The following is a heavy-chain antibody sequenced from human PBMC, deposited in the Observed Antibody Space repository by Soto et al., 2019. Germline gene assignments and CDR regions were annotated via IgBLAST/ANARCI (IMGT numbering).Heavy chain of an antibody. J-gene: IGHJ6*02. Sequence: QVQLVQSGAEVKKPGSSVKVSCKASGGTFSSYAISWVRQAPGQGLEWMGGIIPIFGTANYAQKFQGRVTITADESTSTAYMELSSLRSEDTAVYYCAGEYCSSTSCYKHYYYYGMDVWGQGTTVTVSS. CDR1: GGTFSSYA. D-gene: IGHD2-2*01. CDR3: AGEYCSSTSCYKHYYYYGMDV. CDR2: IIPIFGTA. V-gene: IGHV1-69*01.